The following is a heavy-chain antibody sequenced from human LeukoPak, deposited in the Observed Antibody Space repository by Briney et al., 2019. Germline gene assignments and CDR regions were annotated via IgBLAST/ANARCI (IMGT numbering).Heavy chain of an antibody. Sequence: PGRSLRLSCAASGFTFSSYGMHWVRQAPGKGLEWVAVISYDGSNKYYADSVEGRFTISRDNSKNTLYLKMNSLRAEDTAVYYCAKDSIWFGDLLSGGMDVWGQGTTVTVSS. D-gene: IGHD3-10*01. J-gene: IGHJ6*02. CDR1: GFTFSSYG. CDR3: AKDSIWFGDLLSGGMDV. CDR2: ISYDGSNK. V-gene: IGHV3-30*18.